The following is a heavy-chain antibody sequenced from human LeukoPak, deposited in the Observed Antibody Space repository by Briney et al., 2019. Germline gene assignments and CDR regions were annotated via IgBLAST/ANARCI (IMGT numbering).Heavy chain of an antibody. CDR2: IHYSGNT. Sequence: SETLSLTCTVSGGPISSYYWSWIRQPPGKGLEWIGYIHYSGNTNYNPSLKSRVTISGDTSKSQFSLKLSSVTAADTAVYYCASQAVAALTFDFWGQGALVTVSS. CDR1: GGPISSYY. J-gene: IGHJ4*02. D-gene: IGHD6-19*01. V-gene: IGHV4-59*01. CDR3: ASQAVAALTFDF.